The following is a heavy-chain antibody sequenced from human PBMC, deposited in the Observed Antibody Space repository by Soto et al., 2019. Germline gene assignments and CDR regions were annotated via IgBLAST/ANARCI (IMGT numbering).Heavy chain of an antibody. CDR2: VSTSGAT. V-gene: IGHV4-4*07. Sequence: QVQLQESGPRLVKPSETLSLTCTVSDDFISSYYWNWNRQPAGKGLEWIGRVSTSGATNYNPSLESRVTMSVDTSKKQFSLKLTSVTAADTAVYCCARADYEILTGSYAMDVWGQGTTVTVSS. J-gene: IGHJ6*02. CDR3: ARADYEILTGSYAMDV. D-gene: IGHD3-9*01. CDR1: DDFISSYY.